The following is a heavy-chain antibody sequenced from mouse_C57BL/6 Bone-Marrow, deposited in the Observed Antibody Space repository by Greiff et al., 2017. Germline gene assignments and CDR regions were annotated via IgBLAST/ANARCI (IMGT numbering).Heavy chain of an antibody. Sequence: QVQLQQSGAELVRPGASVKLSCKASGYTFTDYYINWLKQRPGQGLEWIARFYPGSGNTYYNEKFKGKATLTAEKSSSTAYMQRSSLTAEDSAVYFCARSLYYGKRMDYWGQGTSVTVSS. CDR2: FYPGSGNT. D-gene: IGHD2-1*01. CDR3: ARSLYYGKRMDY. J-gene: IGHJ4*01. V-gene: IGHV1-76*01. CDR1: GYTFTDYY.